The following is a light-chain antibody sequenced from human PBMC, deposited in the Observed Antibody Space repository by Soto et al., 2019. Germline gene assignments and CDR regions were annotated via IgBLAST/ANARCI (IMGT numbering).Light chain of an antibody. CDR1: SSDVGGYNY. Sequence: QSALTQPASVSGSPGQSITISCTGTSSDVGGYNYVSWYQQQSGKAPKLMIHEVSNRPSGVSNRFSGSKSGNTASLTISGLQAEDEADYYCSSYTTRITLIFGGGTKVTVL. CDR2: EVS. J-gene: IGLJ2*01. CDR3: SSYTTRITLI. V-gene: IGLV2-14*01.